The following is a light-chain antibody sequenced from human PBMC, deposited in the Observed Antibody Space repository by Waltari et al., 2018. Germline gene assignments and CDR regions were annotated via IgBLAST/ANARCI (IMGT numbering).Light chain of an antibody. J-gene: IGKJ1*01. CDR1: QSVSSI. CDR3: QQYNDWPRT. V-gene: IGKV3-15*01. CDR2: GAS. Sequence: EIVMTQSPATLSVSPGERATLSCRASQSVSSILAWYQQKPGQSPRLLIYGASTRATGIAARFSGSGSGTEFTLTISSLQSEDFALYYCQQYNDWPRTFGQGTKVEV.